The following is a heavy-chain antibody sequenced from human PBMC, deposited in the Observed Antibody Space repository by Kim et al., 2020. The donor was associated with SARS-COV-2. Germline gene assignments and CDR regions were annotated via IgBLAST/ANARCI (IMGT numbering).Heavy chain of an antibody. CDR2: GST. CDR3: ARVRVVPDY. V-gene: IGHV1-46*01. D-gene: IGHD3-10*01. Sequence: GSTSYAQKFQGRVTMTRDTSTSTVYMELSSLRSEDTAVYYCARVRVVPDYWGQGTLVTVSS. J-gene: IGHJ4*02.